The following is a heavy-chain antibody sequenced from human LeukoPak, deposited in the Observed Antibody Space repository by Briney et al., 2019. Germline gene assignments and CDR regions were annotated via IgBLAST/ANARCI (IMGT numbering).Heavy chain of an antibody. CDR3: ARAPDDFWSGYYYFDY. Sequence: SETLSLTCTVSGYSISSGYYWGWIRQPPGKGLEWIGSIYHSGSTYYNPSLKSRVTISVDTSKNQFSLKLSSVTAADTAVYYCARAPDDFWSGYYYFDYWGQGTLVTVSS. V-gene: IGHV4-38-2*02. CDR2: IYHSGST. D-gene: IGHD3-3*01. CDR1: GYSISSGYY. J-gene: IGHJ4*02.